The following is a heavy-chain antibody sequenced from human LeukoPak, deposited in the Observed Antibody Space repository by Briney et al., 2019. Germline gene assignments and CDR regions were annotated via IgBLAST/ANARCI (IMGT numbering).Heavy chain of an antibody. CDR2: IYSGGST. CDR1: GFTVSSNY. V-gene: IGHV3-53*01. D-gene: IGHD3-10*01. Sequence: GGSLRLSCAASGFTVSSNYMSWVRQAPGKGLEWVSVIYSGGSTYYADSVKGRFTISRDNSKNTLYLQMNSLRAEDTAVYYCARELLWFGELINWFDPWGQGTLVTVSS. J-gene: IGHJ5*02. CDR3: ARELLWFGELINWFDP.